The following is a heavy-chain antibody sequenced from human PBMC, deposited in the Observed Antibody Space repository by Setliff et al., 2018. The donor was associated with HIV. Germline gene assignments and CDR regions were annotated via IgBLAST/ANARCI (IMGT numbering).Heavy chain of an antibody. D-gene: IGHD6-19*01. CDR2: IYQSGSI. Sequence: SETLSLTCAASGYSINSGFSRAWIRQPPGQGPQWIGSIYQSGSIYYNPSLQSRVTISVDASKNQFSLNLLSVTAADTAVYYCARPRRVRSRAWYWFDIWGQGTLVTVSS. J-gene: IGHJ5*02. CDR1: GYSINSGFS. V-gene: IGHV4-38-2*01. CDR3: ARPRRVRSRAWYWFDI.